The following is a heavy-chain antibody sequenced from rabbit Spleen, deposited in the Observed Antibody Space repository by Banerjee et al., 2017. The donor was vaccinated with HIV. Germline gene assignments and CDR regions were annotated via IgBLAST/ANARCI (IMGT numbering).Heavy chain of an antibody. CDR1: GFSFSYSDY. V-gene: IGHV1S40*01. Sequence: QSLEESGGDLVKPGASLTLTCTASGFSFSYSDYMCWVRQPPGKGPEWIACIGAGVTYTTYYATWAKGRFTCSKTSSTTVTLQMTSLTVADTATYFCARDTGSSFSSYGMDLWGPGTLVTVS. CDR2: IGAGVTYTT. J-gene: IGHJ6*01. D-gene: IGHD8-1*01. CDR3: ARDTGSSFSSYGMDL.